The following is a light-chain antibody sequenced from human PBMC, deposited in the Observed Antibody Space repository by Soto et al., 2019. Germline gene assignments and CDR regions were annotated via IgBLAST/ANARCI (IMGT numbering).Light chain of an antibody. J-gene: IGLJ1*01. CDR3: GTWDSSMSAYV. V-gene: IGLV1-51*02. CDR2: ENN. Sequence: QAVQKQPPSGSAAPGQKVTISCSGSSSNIGNNYVSWYQQLPGTAPKLLIYENNKRPSGIPDRFSGSKSGTSATLGITGPQTGDEADYYCGTWDSSMSAYVFGTGTKVTVL. CDR1: SSNIGNNY.